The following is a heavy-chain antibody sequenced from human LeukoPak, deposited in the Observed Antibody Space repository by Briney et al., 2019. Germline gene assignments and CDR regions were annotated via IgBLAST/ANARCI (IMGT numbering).Heavy chain of an antibody. Sequence: SETLSLTCTVSGGSISSYYWSWIRQPPGKGLEWIGYICDSGSTNYNPSLRSRVTISVDTSKNQFSLKLSSVTAADTAVYYCARGPAGSSGWYAFDHWGQGTLVTVSS. D-gene: IGHD6-19*01. CDR3: ARGPAGSSGWYAFDH. V-gene: IGHV4-59*01. CDR2: ICDSGST. CDR1: GGSISSYY. J-gene: IGHJ4*02.